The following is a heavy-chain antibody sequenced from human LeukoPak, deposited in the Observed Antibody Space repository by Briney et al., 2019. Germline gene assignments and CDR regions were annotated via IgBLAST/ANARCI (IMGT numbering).Heavy chain of an antibody. D-gene: IGHD3-10*01. V-gene: IGHV1-2*02. CDR1: GYTFTGHS. Sequence: ASVKVSCKASGYTFTGHSMYWVRQAPGQGLEWMGWIKPNSGGTNYAQKFQCRVTMTRDTSISTACMELSRVRSEDTAVYYCAKRHAPPHPYGSGSYYYYYMDVWGKGTTVTISS. J-gene: IGHJ6*03. CDR2: IKPNSGGT. CDR3: AKRHAPPHPYGSGSYYYYYMDV.